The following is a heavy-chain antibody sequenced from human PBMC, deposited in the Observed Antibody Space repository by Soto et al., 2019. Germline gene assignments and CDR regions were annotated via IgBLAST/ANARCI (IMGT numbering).Heavy chain of an antibody. V-gene: IGHV1-8*01. CDR1: GYTFTSYD. J-gene: IGHJ6*04. CDR2: MNPNSGNT. CDR3: ARGDYVFWSGYSRPYSYSGMDV. Sequence: ASVKVSCKASGYTFTSYDINWVRQATGQGLEWMGWMNPNSGNTGYAQKFQGRVTMTRNTSISTAYMELSSLRSEDTAVYYCARGDYVFWSGYSRPYSYSGMDVGGKGTRVTVSS. D-gene: IGHD3-3*01.